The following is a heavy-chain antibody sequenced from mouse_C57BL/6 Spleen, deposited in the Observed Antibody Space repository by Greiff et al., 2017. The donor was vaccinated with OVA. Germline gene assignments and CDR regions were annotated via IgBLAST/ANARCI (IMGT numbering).Heavy chain of an antibody. V-gene: IGHV5-17*01. CDR1: GFTFSDYG. J-gene: IGHJ4*01. Sequence: EVQGVESGGGLVKPGGSLKLSCAASGFTFSDYGMHWVRQAPEKGLEWVAYIRSGSSTIYNADTVKGRFTISRDNAKNTLFLHMTSLRSEDTAMYYCARTREDAMDYWGQGTSVTVSS. CDR2: IRSGSSTI. CDR3: ARTREDAMDY.